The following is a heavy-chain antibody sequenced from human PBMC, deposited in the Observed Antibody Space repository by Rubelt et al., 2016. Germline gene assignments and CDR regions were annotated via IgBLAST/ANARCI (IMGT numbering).Heavy chain of an antibody. Sequence: EVQLVESGGDLVQSGGSLRLSCAASGFTFSSYWMDWVRQAPGKGLEWVANINQDGSVKYYVDSVKGRFTISRDNAKNAGYLQMNSLRAGDTAVYYCSRALEYLGQGTLVTVSS. J-gene: IGHJ4*02. V-gene: IGHV3-7*01. CDR2: INQDGSVK. CDR3: SRALEY. CDR1: GFTFSSYW.